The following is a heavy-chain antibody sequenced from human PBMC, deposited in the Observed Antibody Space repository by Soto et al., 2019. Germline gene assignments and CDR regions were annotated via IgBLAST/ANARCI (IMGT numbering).Heavy chain of an antibody. CDR3: AGQPTAGSFYDLGSYYYYYGMDV. CDR1: GGSISSYY. D-gene: IGHD3-16*01. Sequence: SETLSLTCTVSGGSISSYYWSWIRQPPGKGLEWIGYIYYSGSTDCNPSLKSRVTISVDTSKNQFSLNLSSVTAADSAVYYCAGQPTAGSFYDLGSYYYYYGMDVWGQGTTVTVSS. CDR2: IYYSGST. V-gene: IGHV4-59*08. J-gene: IGHJ6*02.